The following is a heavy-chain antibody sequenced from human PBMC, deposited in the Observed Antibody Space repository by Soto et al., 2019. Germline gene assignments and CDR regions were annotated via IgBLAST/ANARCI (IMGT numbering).Heavy chain of an antibody. Sequence: QVQLQESGPGLVKPSETLSLTCSVSGVSVSSGWFYWAWIRQPPGKGLEWIGFGSNSGTTNYKPSLKSRVTISVDTSRSQISLKVNSLTAADTAVYYCARGATVTQYAYWGQGTRSPSPQ. CDR3: ARGATVTQYAY. V-gene: IGHV4-61*01. CDR2: GSNSGTT. D-gene: IGHD4-17*01. J-gene: IGHJ4*02. CDR1: GVSVSSGWFY.